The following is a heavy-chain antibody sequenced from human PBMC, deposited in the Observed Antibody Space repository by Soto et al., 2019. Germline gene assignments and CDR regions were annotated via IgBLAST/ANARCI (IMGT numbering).Heavy chain of an antibody. V-gene: IGHV3-23*01. CDR1: GVTFSSYA. CDR3: AKEADNSGNYPDY. J-gene: IGHJ4*02. D-gene: IGHD3-22*01. Sequence: TGGSLRLSCAASGVTFSSYAMSWVRQAPGKGLEWVSVISGSGDSTHYADSVKGRSTISRDNSKNTLHLQVNSLRGEGTAVYYCAKEADNSGNYPDYWGQGTQVTVSS. CDR2: ISGSGDST.